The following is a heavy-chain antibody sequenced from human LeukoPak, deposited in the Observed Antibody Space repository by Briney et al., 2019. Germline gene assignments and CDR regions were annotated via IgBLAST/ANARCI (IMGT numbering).Heavy chain of an antibody. CDR2: ISHSGST. V-gene: IGHV4-34*01. D-gene: IGHD1-20*01. Sequence: PSETLSLTCAVYGGSFSGYYWSWIRQPPGKGLEWIGEISHSGSTNYNPSLKSRVTISVDTSKNQFSLKLSSVTAADTAVYYCATRITGRKGAFDIWGQGTMVTVSS. CDR1: GGSFSGYY. J-gene: IGHJ3*02. CDR3: ATRITGRKGAFDI.